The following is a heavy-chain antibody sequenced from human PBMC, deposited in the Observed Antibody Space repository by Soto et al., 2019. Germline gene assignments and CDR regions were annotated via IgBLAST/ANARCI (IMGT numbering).Heavy chain of an antibody. CDR1: GFTFSSYA. CDR3: AKDQEVGDYATRFDY. CDR2: ISGSGGST. D-gene: IGHD4-17*01. J-gene: IGHJ4*02. Sequence: GGSLRLSCAASGFTFSSYAMSWVRQAPGKGLEWVSAISGSGGSTYYADSVKGRFTISRDNSKNTLYLQMNSLRAEDTAVYYCAKDQEVGDYATRFDYWGQGTLVTVSS. V-gene: IGHV3-23*01.